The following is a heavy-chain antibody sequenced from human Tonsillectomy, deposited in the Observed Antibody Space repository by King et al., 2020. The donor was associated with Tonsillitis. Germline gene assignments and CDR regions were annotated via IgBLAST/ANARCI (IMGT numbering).Heavy chain of an antibody. CDR2: IYYSGST. Sequence: QLQESGPGLVKPSETLSLTCSVSGGSISSSSYFWGWLRQPPGKGLACIGRIYYSGSTDYNPSLPSRATISIDTSKNLFSLNLSSVTAADTAVYYCARQYYTNCFDYWGQGTLVTVSS. CDR1: GGSISSSSYF. CDR3: ARQYYTNCFDY. D-gene: IGHD2/OR15-2a*01. V-gene: IGHV4-39*01. J-gene: IGHJ4*02.